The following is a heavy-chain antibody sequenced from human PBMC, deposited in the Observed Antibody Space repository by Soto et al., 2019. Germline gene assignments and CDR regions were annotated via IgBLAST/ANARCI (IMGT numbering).Heavy chain of an antibody. V-gene: IGHV3-9*01. J-gene: IGHJ6*03. D-gene: IGHD6-19*01. CDR3: AKDMKQWRSLVYYMDV. CDR2: ISWNSGSI. Sequence: GGSLRLSCAASGFTFDDYAMHWVRQAPGKGLEWVSGISWNSGSIGYADSVKGRFTISRDNAKNSLYLQMNSLRAEDTALYYCAKDMKQWRSLVYYMDVWGKGTTVTVSS. CDR1: GFTFDDYA.